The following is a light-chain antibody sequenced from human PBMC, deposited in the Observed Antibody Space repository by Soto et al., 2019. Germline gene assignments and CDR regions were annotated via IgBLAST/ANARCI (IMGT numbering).Light chain of an antibody. J-gene: IGKJ1*01. CDR2: KAS. CDR1: QSISSW. CDR3: QQYTSYPTWT. V-gene: IGKV1-5*03. Sequence: DIQMTQSPSTLSASVGDRVTITCRASQSISSWLAWYKQKPGKAPKLLIYKASSLESGVPSRFSGSGSGTEFALTISSLQPDDFATYYCQQYTSYPTWTFGQGTKVEIK.